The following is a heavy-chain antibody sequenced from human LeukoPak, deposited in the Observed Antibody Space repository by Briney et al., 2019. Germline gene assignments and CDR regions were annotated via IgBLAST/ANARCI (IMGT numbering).Heavy chain of an antibody. V-gene: IGHV1-69*13. CDR1: GGTFSSYA. D-gene: IGHD6-13*01. CDR3: ARERVAAAGTSPLDY. CDR2: IIPIFGTA. Sequence: GASVKVSCKASGGTFSSYAISWVRQAPGQGLEWMGGIIPIFGTANYAQKFQGRVTITADESTSTAYMELSSLRSEDTAVYYCARERVAAAGTSPLDYWGQGTLVTVSS. J-gene: IGHJ4*02.